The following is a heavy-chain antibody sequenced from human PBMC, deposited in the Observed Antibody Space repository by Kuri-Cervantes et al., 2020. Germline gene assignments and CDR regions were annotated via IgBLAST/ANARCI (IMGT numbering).Heavy chain of an antibody. CDR3: ARGPFTYSSSSTIDY. V-gene: IGHV1-18*01. D-gene: IGHD6-13*01. CDR2: ISAYNGNT. J-gene: IGHJ4*02. Sequence: ASVKVSCKASGYTFTSYGISWVRQAPGQGLEWMGWISAYNGNTNYAQKIQGRVTMTTDTSTTTAYMELRSLRSDDTAVYYCARGPFTYSSSSTIDYWGQGTLVTVSS. CDR1: GYTFTSYG.